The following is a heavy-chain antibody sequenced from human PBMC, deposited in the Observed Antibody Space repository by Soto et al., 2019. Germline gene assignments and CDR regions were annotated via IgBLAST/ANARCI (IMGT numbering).Heavy chain of an antibody. D-gene: IGHD6-13*01. CDR3: ARFRAPRRQLISMSFHL. V-gene: IGHV5-51*01. CDR2: IYPGDSDI. CDR1: GYDFTNYW. Sequence: PGASLKISCKASGYDFTNYWIAWVRQTPGRGLEWMGMIYPGDSDIRYNPSFRGRVTISADKSITSAFVQWGSLKASDSAIYYCARFRAPRRQLISMSFHLWGLGTLVTVS. J-gene: IGHJ3*01.